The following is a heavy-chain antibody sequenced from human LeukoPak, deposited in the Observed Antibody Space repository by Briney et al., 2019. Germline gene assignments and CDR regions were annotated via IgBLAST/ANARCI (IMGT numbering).Heavy chain of an antibody. CDR2: INHSGST. D-gene: IGHD3-10*01. V-gene: IGHV4-34*01. CDR3: ARDDYGSGSWNYY. J-gene: IGHJ4*02. Sequence: SETLSLTCAVYGGSFSGYYWSWIRQPPGKGLEWIGEINHSGSTNYNPSLKSRVTISVDTSKNQFSLKLSSVTAADTAVYYCARDDYGSGSWNYYWGQGTLVTVSS. CDR1: GGSFSGYY.